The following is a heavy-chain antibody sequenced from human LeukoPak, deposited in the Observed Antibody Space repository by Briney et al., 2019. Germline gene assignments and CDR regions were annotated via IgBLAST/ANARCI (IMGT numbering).Heavy chain of an antibody. V-gene: IGHV3-7*01. CDR2: IKQDEREK. J-gene: IGHJ5*02. Sequence: GGSLRLSCAASGFTFSNYWMTWVRQAPAKGLEWVANIKQDEREKYYVDSVKGRFTISRDNAKNSLYLQMNSLRAEDTAVYYCAIFVVLPAAPRGWFDPWGQGTLVTVSS. CDR1: GFTFSNYW. D-gene: IGHD2-2*01. CDR3: AIFVVLPAAPRGWFDP.